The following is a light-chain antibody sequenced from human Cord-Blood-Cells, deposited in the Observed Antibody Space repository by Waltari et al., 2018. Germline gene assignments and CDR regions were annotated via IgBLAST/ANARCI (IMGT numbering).Light chain of an antibody. CDR3: CSYAGSSTSVV. Sequence: QSALTQHASVSGSPGQSITIPCTGTSSDVGSYNLVAWYQQHPGKAPKLMIYEGSNRPVGVSTRFSGSKSGNTASLTISGLQAEDEADYYCCSYAGSSTSVVFGGGTKLTVL. CDR2: EGS. CDR1: SSDVGSYNL. J-gene: IGLJ2*01. V-gene: IGLV2-23*01.